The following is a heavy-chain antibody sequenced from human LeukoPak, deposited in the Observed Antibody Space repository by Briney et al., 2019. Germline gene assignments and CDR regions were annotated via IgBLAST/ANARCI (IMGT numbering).Heavy chain of an antibody. CDR3: ARAPSSMVRGVMNYYYYYYMDV. V-gene: IGHV1-46*01. CDR1: GYTFTSYY. Sequence: ASVKLSCNTSGYTFTSYYMHWVRQAPGQGLELMGIINPSGGSTSYAQKFQGRVTMTMDTSTSTVYMELSSLRSEDTAVYYCARAPSSMVRGVMNYYYYYYMDVWGKGTTVTVSS. J-gene: IGHJ6*03. CDR2: INPSGGST. D-gene: IGHD3-10*01.